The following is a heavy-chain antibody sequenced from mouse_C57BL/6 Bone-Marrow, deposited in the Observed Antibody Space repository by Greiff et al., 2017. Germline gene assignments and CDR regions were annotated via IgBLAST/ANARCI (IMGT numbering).Heavy chain of an antibody. J-gene: IGHJ4*01. V-gene: IGHV1-78*01. CDR2: IYPRDGST. Sequence: VQLQESDAELVKPGASVKISCKVSGYTFTDHTIHWMKQRPEQGLEWIGYIYPRDGSTKYNEKFKGKATLTADKSSSTAYMQLNSLTSEDSAVYFCAATMVTTYYAMDYWGQGTSVTVSS. D-gene: IGHD2-2*01. CDR3: AATMVTTYYAMDY. CDR1: GYTFTDHT.